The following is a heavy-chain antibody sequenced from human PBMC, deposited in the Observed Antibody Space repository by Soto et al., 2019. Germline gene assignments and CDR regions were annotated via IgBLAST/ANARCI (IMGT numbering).Heavy chain of an antibody. CDR2: VFYTGRA. CDR1: GGSLGSYY. Sequence: KTSETLSLTCTVSGGSLGSYYWSWIRQPPGKGLEWIGYVFYTGRAXYNASLKSRXSISLDTSNYKFPLKLSYVTAADSAGYFCARGIKMVGVVHLVSRGLGSPVTVSS. J-gene: IGHJ4*02. V-gene: IGHV4-59*01. D-gene: IGHD3-3*01. CDR3: ARGIKMVGVVHLVS.